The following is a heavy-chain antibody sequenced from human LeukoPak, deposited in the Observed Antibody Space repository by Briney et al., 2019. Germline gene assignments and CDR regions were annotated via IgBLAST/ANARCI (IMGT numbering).Heavy chain of an antibody. CDR3: ARGRDYYGSGSPSSKSAFDI. CDR1: GDSVSSNSAA. J-gene: IGHJ3*02. V-gene: IGHV6-1*01. D-gene: IGHD3-10*01. CDR2: TYYGAKYYN. Sequence: SQTLSLTCAISGDSVSSNSAAWDWIRPSPSGGLEWRISTYYGAKYYNHNAKSVKTLITINPDTSKHQFSLQLNSVPPEDMAVYYCARGRDYYGSGSPSSKSAFDIWDQGTMVTVSS.